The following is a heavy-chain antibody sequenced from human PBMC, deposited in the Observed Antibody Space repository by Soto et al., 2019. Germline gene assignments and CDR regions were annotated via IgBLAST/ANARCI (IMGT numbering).Heavy chain of an antibody. D-gene: IGHD6-19*01. Sequence: GESLKISCAASGFTFSSYAMHWVRQAPGKGLEWVAVISYDGSNKYYADSVKGRFTISRDNSKNTLYLQMNSLRAEDTAVYYCARDSRGYSSGRYAFDIWGQGTMVTVSS. CDR3: ARDSRGYSSGRYAFDI. J-gene: IGHJ3*02. CDR2: ISYDGSNK. CDR1: GFTFSSYA. V-gene: IGHV3-30*04.